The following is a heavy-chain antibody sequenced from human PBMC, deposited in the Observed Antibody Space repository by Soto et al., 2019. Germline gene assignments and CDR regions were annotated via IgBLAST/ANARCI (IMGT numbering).Heavy chain of an antibody. D-gene: IGHD1-20*01. V-gene: IGHV4-61*08. CDR1: GGSISSGGYY. CDR3: ARYKSNYYYGMDV. J-gene: IGHJ6*02. CDR2: IYYSGST. Sequence: SETLSLTCTVSGGSISSGGYYWSWIRQHPGKGLEWIGWIYYSGSTYYNPSLKSRVTISVDTSKNQFSLKLSSVTAADTAVYYCARYKSNYYYGMDVWGQGTTVTVSS.